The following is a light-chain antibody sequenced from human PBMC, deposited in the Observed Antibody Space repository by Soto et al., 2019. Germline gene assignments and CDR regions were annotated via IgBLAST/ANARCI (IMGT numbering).Light chain of an antibody. Sequence: EIFLTQSPPTLSLSPGERATLSCRASQFIPIQLAWYQQKPGQPPRLLIYGASTRATGIPVSFSGSGSGTEFTLTISSLQSEDFAVYYCQQYNDWHPITFGQGTRVEI. CDR2: GAS. V-gene: IGKV3-15*01. CDR3: QQYNDWHPIT. CDR1: QFIPIQ. J-gene: IGKJ5*01.